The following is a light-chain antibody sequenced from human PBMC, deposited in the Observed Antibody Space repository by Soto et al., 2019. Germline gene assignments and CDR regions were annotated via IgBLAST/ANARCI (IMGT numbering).Light chain of an antibody. J-gene: IGKJ4*01. Sequence: EIVLTQSPATLSLSPGERATLSCRASQSVSSSYLAWYQQKPGQAPRLLIYGASTRATGIPARFSGSGSGTEFTLTISSLQSEDFAVYYCQQYNNFRTFGGGTKVDIK. CDR2: GAS. CDR3: QQYNNFRT. V-gene: IGKV3D-7*01. CDR1: QSVSSSY.